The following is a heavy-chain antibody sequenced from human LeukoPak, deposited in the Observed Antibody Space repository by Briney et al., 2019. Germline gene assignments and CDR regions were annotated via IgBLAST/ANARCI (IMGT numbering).Heavy chain of an antibody. Sequence: SETLSLTCTVSGGSMSPYHWGWIRQPPGKGLEWTGYIYYSGSTNYNPSLKSRVTISVDTSKNQFSLKLSSVTAADTAIYYCARAVSGRFDYWGQGTLVAVSS. CDR1: GGSMSPYH. J-gene: IGHJ4*02. D-gene: IGHD6-19*01. V-gene: IGHV4-59*08. CDR3: ARAVSGRFDY. CDR2: IYYSGST.